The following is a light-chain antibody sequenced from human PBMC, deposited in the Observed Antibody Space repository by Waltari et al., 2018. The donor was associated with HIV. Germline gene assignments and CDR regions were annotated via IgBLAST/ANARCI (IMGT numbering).Light chain of an antibody. CDR3: QQRSHWPRT. CDR2: DAY. J-gene: IGKJ1*01. CDR1: QRVSSY. Sequence: DIVLTQSPATLSLSPGERATLSCRASQRVSSYLAWYQQRPGQAPRLLIYDAYNRATGIPARFSGSGSGTDFTLSISSLEAEDFAVYYCQQRSHWPRTFGQGTKVEI. V-gene: IGKV3-11*01.